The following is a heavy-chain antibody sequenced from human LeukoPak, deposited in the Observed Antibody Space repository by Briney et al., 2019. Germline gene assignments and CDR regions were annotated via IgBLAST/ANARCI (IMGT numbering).Heavy chain of an antibody. CDR3: ARPSNPYGDYDAFDI. Sequence: SETLSLTCTVSGGSISSFYLSWIRQSPGKGLQWIGYIYSSASTNYNPSLKSRVTISVDTSKNQFSLKLSSVTAADTAVYYCARPSNPYGDYDAFDIWGQGTMVTVSS. D-gene: IGHD4-17*01. CDR2: IYSSAST. J-gene: IGHJ3*02. CDR1: GGSISSFY. V-gene: IGHV4-59*08.